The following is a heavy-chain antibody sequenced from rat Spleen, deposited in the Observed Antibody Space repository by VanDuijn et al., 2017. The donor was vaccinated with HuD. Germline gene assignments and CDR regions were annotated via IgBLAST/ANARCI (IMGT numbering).Heavy chain of an antibody. V-gene: IGHV4-2*01. CDR2: INKDSSII. CDR1: GFNFNDYW. Sequence: EVKLVESGGGLVQPGRSIKLSCAASGFNFNDYWMGWVRQAPGKGLEWIGEINKDSSIIKYSPSLKDKFTISRDNAQNTLYLQMSKLGSEDTAIYYCARADYGYKGGLCDYWGQGVMVTVSS. D-gene: IGHD1-9*01. CDR3: ARADYGYKGGLCDY. J-gene: IGHJ2*01.